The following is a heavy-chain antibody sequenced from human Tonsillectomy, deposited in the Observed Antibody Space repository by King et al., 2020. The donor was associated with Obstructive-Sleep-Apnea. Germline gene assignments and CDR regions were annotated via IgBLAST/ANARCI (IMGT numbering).Heavy chain of an antibody. V-gene: IGHV1-18*04. CDR1: GYTFTKYG. J-gene: IGHJ6*02. CDR3: ARGVCDVDADGAYSYCGMDV. CDR2: LSASNGNT. Sequence: QLVQSGAEVKKAGASVKVSCRASGYTFTKYGVNWVRQAPGQGLEWLGWLSASNGNTNYTQKFRDRVTMTTDTSTSTVYMELRSLRSDDTAVYFCARGVCDVDADGAYSYCGMDVWGQGTTVTVSS. D-gene: IGHD1-26*01.